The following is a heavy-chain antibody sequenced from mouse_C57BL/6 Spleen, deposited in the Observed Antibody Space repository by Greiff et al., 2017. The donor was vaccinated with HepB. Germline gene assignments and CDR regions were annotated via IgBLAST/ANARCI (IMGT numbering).Heavy chain of an antibody. J-gene: IGHJ4*01. CDR3: VYYGSSPSYAMDY. CDR2: IYPRSGNT. V-gene: IGHV1-81*01. Sequence: VQLQQSGAELARPGASVKLSCKASGYTFTSYGISWVKQRTGQGLEWIGEIYPRSGNTYYNEKFKGKATLTADKSSSTAYMELRSLTSEDAAVYFCVYYGSSPSYAMDYWGQGTSVTVSS. D-gene: IGHD1-1*01. CDR1: GYTFTSYG.